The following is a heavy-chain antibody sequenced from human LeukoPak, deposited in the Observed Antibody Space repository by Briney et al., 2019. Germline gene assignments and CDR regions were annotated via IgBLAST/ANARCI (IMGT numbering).Heavy chain of an antibody. CDR1: GFTFSAYW. V-gene: IGHV3-7*01. Sequence: PGGSLRLSCAASGFTFSAYWMSWVRQAPGKGLEWVASIKEDGSEKNYEDSVKGRFTISRDNAKNSLFLQLNSLRAEDTAVYFCARGGRSGGRFDYWGQGTLVTVSS. CDR3: ARGGRSGGRFDY. CDR2: IKEDGSEK. J-gene: IGHJ4*02. D-gene: IGHD1-26*01.